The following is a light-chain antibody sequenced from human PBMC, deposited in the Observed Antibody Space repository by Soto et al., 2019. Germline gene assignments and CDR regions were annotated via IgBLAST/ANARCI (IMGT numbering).Light chain of an antibody. V-gene: IGLV2-8*01. CDR3: SSFAGSTNDVI. CDR1: SSDVGGYNY. Sequence: QSALTQPPSASGSPGQSVTISCTGTSSDVGGYNYVSWYQQHPGKAPKLMIYEVYQRPSGVPDRFSGSRSGNTASLTVSGLQAEDEADYYCSSFAGSTNDVIFGGGTKVTVL. CDR2: EVY. J-gene: IGLJ2*01.